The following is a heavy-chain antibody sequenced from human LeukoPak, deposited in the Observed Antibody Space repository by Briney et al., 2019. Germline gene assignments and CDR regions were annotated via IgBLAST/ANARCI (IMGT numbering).Heavy chain of an antibody. CDR2: IYSSGST. J-gene: IGHJ5*02. D-gene: IGHD6-13*01. CDR1: GVSISSGSNY. CDR3: ARGHVVHSSSWIDP. Sequence: SETLSLTCSVSGVSISSGSNYWGWIRQPPGKTLEWIGSIYSSGSTNYNPSLKSRVTISVDTSKNQFSLKLSSVTAADTAVYYCARGHVVHSSSWIDPWGQGTLVTVSS. V-gene: IGHV4-39*07.